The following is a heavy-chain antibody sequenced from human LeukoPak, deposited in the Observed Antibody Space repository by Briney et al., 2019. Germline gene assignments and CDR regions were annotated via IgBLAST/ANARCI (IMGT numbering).Heavy chain of an antibody. V-gene: IGHV1-69*06. D-gene: IGHD6-13*01. J-gene: IGHJ6*03. Sequence: ASVKVSCKVSGGTFSSYAISWVRQAPGQGLEWMGGIIPIFGTGNYAQKFQGRVTITADKSTTTVYMELSSLRSEDTAVYYCARNPWGIAAAGTGLDYYYYMDVWGKGTTVTVSS. CDR1: GGTFSSYA. CDR2: IIPIFGTG. CDR3: ARNPWGIAAAGTGLDYYYYMDV.